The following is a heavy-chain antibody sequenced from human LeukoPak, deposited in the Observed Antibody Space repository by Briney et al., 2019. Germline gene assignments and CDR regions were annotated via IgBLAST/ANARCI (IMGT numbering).Heavy chain of an antibody. V-gene: IGHV3-30*18. Sequence: PGGSLRLSCAASGFTFSSYGMHWVRQAPGRGLEWVAVISYDGSNKYYADSVKGRFTISRDNSKNTLYLQMNSLRAEDTAVYYCAKQTHLMITLDYWGQGTLVTVSS. CDR3: AKQTHLMITLDY. CDR2: ISYDGSNK. CDR1: GFTFSSYG. D-gene: IGHD3-16*01. J-gene: IGHJ4*02.